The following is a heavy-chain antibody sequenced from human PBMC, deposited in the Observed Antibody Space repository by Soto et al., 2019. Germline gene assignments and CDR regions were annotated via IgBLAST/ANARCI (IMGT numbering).Heavy chain of an antibody. Sequence: PGGSLRLSCAASGFTFSSYAMHWVRQAPGKGLEWVAVISYDGSNKYYADSVKGRFTISRDNSKNTLYLQMNSLRAEDTAVYYCAREGAYDFWSGYSPYGMDVWGQGTTVTVSS. J-gene: IGHJ6*02. CDR1: GFTFSSYA. V-gene: IGHV3-30-3*01. CDR3: AREGAYDFWSGYSPYGMDV. CDR2: ISYDGSNK. D-gene: IGHD3-3*01.